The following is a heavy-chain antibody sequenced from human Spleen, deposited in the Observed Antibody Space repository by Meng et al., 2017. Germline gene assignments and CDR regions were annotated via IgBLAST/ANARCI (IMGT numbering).Heavy chain of an antibody. Sequence: ASVKVSCKASGYTFTSYYMHWVRQAPGQGLEWMGIINPSRGSTSYAQKFQGRVTMTRDTSTSTVYMELSSLRSEDTAVYYCAGEEIQLWLSYYYYGMDVWGQGTTVTVSS. V-gene: IGHV1-46*01. CDR3: AGEEIQLWLSYYYYGMDV. D-gene: IGHD5-18*01. J-gene: IGHJ6*02. CDR1: GYTFTSYY. CDR2: INPSRGST.